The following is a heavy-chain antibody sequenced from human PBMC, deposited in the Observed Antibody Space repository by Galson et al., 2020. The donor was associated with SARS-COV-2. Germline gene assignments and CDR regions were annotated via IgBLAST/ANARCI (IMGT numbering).Heavy chain of an antibody. CDR1: GFTFSSYA. CDR3: AKDPPSEGLLWFGELLPLDAFDI. D-gene: IGHD3-10*01. V-gene: IGHV3-23*01. J-gene: IGHJ3*02. CDR2: ISGSGGST. Sequence: GGSLRLSCAASGFTFSSYAMSWVRQAPGKGLEWVSAISGSGGSTYYTDSAKGRFTISRDNSKNTLYLQMTSLRAEDTAVYYCAKDPPSEGLLWFGELLPLDAFDIWGQGTMVTVSS.